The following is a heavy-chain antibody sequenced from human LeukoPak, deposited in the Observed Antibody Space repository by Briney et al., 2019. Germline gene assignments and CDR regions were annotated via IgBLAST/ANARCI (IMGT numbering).Heavy chain of an antibody. J-gene: IGHJ3*02. D-gene: IGHD3-16*01. CDR1: GFAFSRFW. CDR3: ARDVEGGTFDI. CDR2: IDQSGGRN. Sequence: GGSLRLSCAASGFAFSRFWMNWVRQAPGRGLEWVANIDQSGGRNNYVDSVKGRFTISRDNAKNSLFLEMSSLRADDTAVYFCARDVEGGTFDIWGQGTAVTVSS. V-gene: IGHV3-7*05.